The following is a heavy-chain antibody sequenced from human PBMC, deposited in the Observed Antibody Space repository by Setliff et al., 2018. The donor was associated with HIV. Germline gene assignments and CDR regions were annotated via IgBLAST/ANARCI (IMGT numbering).Heavy chain of an antibody. CDR3: ARGLNYYGSGSYLPLGY. V-gene: IGHV4-34*01. CDR1: GGSFNDYY. CDR2: IDHSGST. Sequence: SETLSLTCAVYGGSFNDYYWTWIRQHPGKGLEWIGEIDHSGSTKYHASLKSRVTISIDTSKNQISLMLSSVTAADTAVYYCARGLNYYGSGSYLPLGYWGQGTLVTVSS. D-gene: IGHD3-10*01. J-gene: IGHJ4*02.